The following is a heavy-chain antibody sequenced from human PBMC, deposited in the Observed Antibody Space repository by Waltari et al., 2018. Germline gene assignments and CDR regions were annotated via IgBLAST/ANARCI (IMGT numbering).Heavy chain of an antibody. D-gene: IGHD6-19*01. CDR1: GFTFNDYG. Sequence: EVQLVESGGGMVRPGGSLRLSCAASGFTFNDYGMSWVRQVPGEGVGWVSGINWSGARTSYADSVMGRFTVSRDNAMNSLYLEMSSLRAEDTALYYCVREVFGSGWRESYFFDYWGQGTLVTVSS. J-gene: IGHJ4*02. CDR2: INWSGART. V-gene: IGHV3-20*04. CDR3: VREVFGSGWRESYFFDY.